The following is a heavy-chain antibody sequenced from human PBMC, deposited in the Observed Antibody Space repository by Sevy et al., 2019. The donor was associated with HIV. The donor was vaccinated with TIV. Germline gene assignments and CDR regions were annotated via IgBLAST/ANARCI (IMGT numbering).Heavy chain of an antibody. V-gene: IGHV4-4*07. CDR2: IYSSGAT. CDR3: ARGGYSSGFSRFDP. J-gene: IGHJ5*02. CDR1: GGSISSYY. D-gene: IGHD6-19*01. Sequence: SETLSLTCTVSGGSISSYYWSWIRQPAGKGLEWIGRIYSSGATNYNPSLKSRVTMSVDTSKNQFSLKLSSMTAADTAVYYCARGGYSSGFSRFDPWGQGTLVPVSS.